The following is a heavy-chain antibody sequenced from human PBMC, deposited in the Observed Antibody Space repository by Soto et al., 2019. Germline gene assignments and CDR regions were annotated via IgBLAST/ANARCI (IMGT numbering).Heavy chain of an antibody. V-gene: IGHV3-33*01. CDR1: GFTFSSYG. Sequence: QVQLVESGGGVVQPGRSLRLSCAASGFTFSSYGMHWVRQAPGKGLEWVAVIWYDGSNKYYADSVKGRFTISRDNSKNTLYLQMNSLRGEDTAVYYCARDPQAYCGGDCYSIGDAFDIWGQGTMVTVSS. CDR2: IWYDGSNK. J-gene: IGHJ3*02. D-gene: IGHD2-21*02. CDR3: ARDPQAYCGGDCYSIGDAFDI.